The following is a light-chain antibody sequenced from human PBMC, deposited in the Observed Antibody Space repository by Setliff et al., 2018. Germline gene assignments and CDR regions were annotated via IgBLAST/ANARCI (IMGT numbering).Light chain of an antibody. V-gene: IGLV2-8*01. Sequence: QSVLTQPPSASGSPGQSVTISCTGTSNDVWGHNYVSWYQQHPGKAPQLIIYDVTKRPSGVPDRFSGSKSGNTVSLTVSGLQAEDEADYYCSSYADSNIFLFGTGTKVTV. J-gene: IGLJ1*01. CDR1: SNDVWGHNY. CDR3: SSYADSNIFL. CDR2: DVT.